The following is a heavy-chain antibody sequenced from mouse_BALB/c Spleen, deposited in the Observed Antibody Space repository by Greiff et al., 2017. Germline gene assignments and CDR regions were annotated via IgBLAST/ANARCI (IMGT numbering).Heavy chain of an antibody. CDR1: GFSLTGYG. Sequence: VMLVESGPGLVAPSQSLSITCTVSGFSLTGYGVNWVRQPPGKGLEWLGMIWGDGSTDYNSALKSRLSISKDNSKSQVFLKMNSLQTDDTARYYWARKHTTARATFYAMDYWGQGTSVTVSS. CDR3: ARKHTTARATFYAMDY. CDR2: IWGDGST. D-gene: IGHD3-1*01. J-gene: IGHJ4*01. V-gene: IGHV2-6-7*01.